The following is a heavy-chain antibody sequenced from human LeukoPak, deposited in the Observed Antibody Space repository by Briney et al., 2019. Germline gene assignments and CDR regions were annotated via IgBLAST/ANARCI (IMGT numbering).Heavy chain of an antibody. V-gene: IGHV4-4*07. CDR3: ARERGGSGWSAYYYYYMDV. D-gene: IGHD6-19*01. Sequence: PSETLSLTCTVSGGSISIYYWSWIRQPAGKGLEWIGRIYTSGSTNYNPSLKSRVTISVDKSKNQFSLKLSSVTAADTAVYYCARERGGSGWSAYYYYYMDVWGKGTTVTVSS. CDR1: GGSISIYY. CDR2: IYTSGST. J-gene: IGHJ6*03.